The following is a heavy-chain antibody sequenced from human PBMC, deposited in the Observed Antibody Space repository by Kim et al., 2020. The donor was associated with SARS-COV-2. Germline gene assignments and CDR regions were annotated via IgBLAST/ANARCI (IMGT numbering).Heavy chain of an antibody. J-gene: IGHJ4*02. CDR3: ARDSGRSSGWYSWFDY. CDR1: GGTFSSYA. Sequence: SVKVSCKASGGTFSSYAISWVRQAPGQGLEWMGGIIPIFGTANYAQKFQGRVTITADESTSTAYMELSSLRSEDTAVYYCARDSGRSSGWYSWFDYWGQGTLVTVSS. CDR2: IIPIFGTA. V-gene: IGHV1-69*13. D-gene: IGHD6-19*01.